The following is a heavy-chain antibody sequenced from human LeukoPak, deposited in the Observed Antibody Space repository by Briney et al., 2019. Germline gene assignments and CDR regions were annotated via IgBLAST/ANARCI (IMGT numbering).Heavy chain of an antibody. CDR3: ARVEYSNSSPDF. CDR2: IRYDGSDK. J-gene: IGHJ4*02. CDR1: GFTFSSYG. D-gene: IGHD6-6*01. V-gene: IGHV3-30*02. Sequence: GGSLRLSCAASGFTFSSYGMHWVRQAPGKGLEWVAFIRYDGSDKFYADSVKGRFTISRDNSKNTLYLQMNSLRAEDTAVYYCARVEYSNSSPDFWGQGTLVTVSS.